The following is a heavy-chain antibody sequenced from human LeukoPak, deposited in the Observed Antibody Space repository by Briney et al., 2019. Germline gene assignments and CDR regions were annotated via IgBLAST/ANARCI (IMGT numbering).Heavy chain of an antibody. CDR1: GGTFSSYA. J-gene: IGHJ4*02. V-gene: IGHV1-69*04. Sequence: SVKVSCKASGGTFSSYAISWVRQAPGQGLEWMGRIIPILGIANYAQKFQGRVTITADKSTSTAYMELSSLRSEDTAVYYCARHLWELREFDYWGQGTLVTVSS. D-gene: IGHD1-26*01. CDR2: IIPILGIA. CDR3: ARHLWELREFDY.